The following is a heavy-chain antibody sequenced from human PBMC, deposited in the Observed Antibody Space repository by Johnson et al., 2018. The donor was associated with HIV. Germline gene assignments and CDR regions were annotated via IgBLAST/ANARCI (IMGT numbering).Heavy chain of an antibody. CDR1: GFTFDDYG. Sequence: VQLVESGGGVVRPGGSLRLSCEASGFTFDDYGLSWVRQAPGKGLEWVSGMNWNGGSEKYYVDSVKGRFTISRDNAKNSLYLQMNSLRAEDTALYYCARVTIFGVTKVDAFDIWGQGTMVTVSS. D-gene: IGHD3-3*01. J-gene: IGHJ3*02. V-gene: IGHV3-20*04. CDR2: MNWNGGSEK. CDR3: ARVTIFGVTKVDAFDI.